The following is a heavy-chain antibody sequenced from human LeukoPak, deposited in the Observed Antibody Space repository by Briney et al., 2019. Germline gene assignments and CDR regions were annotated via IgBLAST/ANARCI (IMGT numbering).Heavy chain of an antibody. CDR1: GGSMSTYY. CDR2: IYYTGST. CDR3: AGMRITTPTVRTLDY. V-gene: IGHV4-59*01. J-gene: IGHJ4*02. Sequence: SETQSLTCTVSGGSMSTYYWTWIRQPPGKGLEGIGFIYYTGSTNYNPSLKSRVTISVDPSKNQFSLKMSSVTAADTAVYYCAGMRITTPTVRTLDYWGQGTLVTVSS. D-gene: IGHD1-14*01.